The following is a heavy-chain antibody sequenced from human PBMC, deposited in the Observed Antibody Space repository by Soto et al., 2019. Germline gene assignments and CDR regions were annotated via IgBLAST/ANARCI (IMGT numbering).Heavy chain of an antibody. D-gene: IGHD2-2*03. CDR1: GGSISSGGYY. J-gene: IGHJ4*02. Sequence: QVQLQESGPGLVKPSQTLSLTCTVSGGSISSGGYYWSWIRQHPGKGLEWIGYIYYSGSTYYNPSLKSRVTISVDTSKNQFSLKLSAVTAADTAVYYCARTGERWILGYYFDYWGQGTLVTVSS. CDR3: ARTGERWILGYYFDY. CDR2: IYYSGST. V-gene: IGHV4-31*03.